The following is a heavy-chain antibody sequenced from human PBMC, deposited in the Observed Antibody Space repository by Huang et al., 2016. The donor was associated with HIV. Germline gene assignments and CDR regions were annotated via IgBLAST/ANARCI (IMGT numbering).Heavy chain of an antibody. CDR2: INTNTGRP. CDR1: GYIFTNYG. V-gene: IGHV7-4-1*02. J-gene: IGHJ3*02. CDR3: VGVSRVTDTHCVADCNTLEIFDI. Sequence: QVQLVQSGSELKKPGASVKVSCKASGYIFTNYGVHWVRQAPGQGLEWMGWINTNTGRPRNAQGFTGRFSFSLNTSVNTAYLQISSLKAEDSAIYYCVGVSRVTDTHCVADCNTLEIFDIWGQGTMVTVSA. D-gene: IGHD2-21*02.